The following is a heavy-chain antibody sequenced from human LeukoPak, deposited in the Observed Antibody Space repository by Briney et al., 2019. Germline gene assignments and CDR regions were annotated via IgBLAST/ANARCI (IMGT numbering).Heavy chain of an antibody. D-gene: IGHD5-18*01. Sequence: PSETLSLTCTVSGGSISSYYWSWIRQPPGKGLEWIGYIYYSGSTNYNPSLKSRVTISVDTSKNQFSPKLSSVTAADTAVYYCARGDTAIFAFDIWGQGTMVTVSS. V-gene: IGHV4-59*01. J-gene: IGHJ3*02. CDR2: IYYSGST. CDR3: ARGDTAIFAFDI. CDR1: GGSISSYY.